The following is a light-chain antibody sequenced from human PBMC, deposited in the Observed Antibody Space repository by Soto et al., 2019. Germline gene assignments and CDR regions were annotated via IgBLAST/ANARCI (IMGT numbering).Light chain of an antibody. J-gene: IGLJ3*02. CDR1: SSDVGGNNL. V-gene: IGLV2-23*01. Sequence: QSVLSQPASVSGSPGQSITIPCTGSSSDVGGNNLVSWYQQHPGKAPKVMIYEATKRPSGVSNRFSGSKSGNTASLTISGLQAEDEADYYCCSYANIYIWVFGGGTKLTVL. CDR2: EAT. CDR3: CSYANIYIWV.